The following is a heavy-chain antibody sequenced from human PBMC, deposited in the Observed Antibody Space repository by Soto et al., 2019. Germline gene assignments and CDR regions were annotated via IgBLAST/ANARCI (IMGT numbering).Heavy chain of an antibody. D-gene: IGHD2-15*01. CDR2: ITSDGDST. Sequence: GGSLRLSCSVSGFTFSKYAMHWVRQAPGKGLEYVSGITSDGDSTWHADSVKDRFTISRDNSKNTLFLQMSGLRVEDTAIYFCVKGNQLLRYYFEFWGPGTLVTVS. CDR3: VKGNQLLRYYFEF. V-gene: IGHV3-64D*06. J-gene: IGHJ4*01. CDR1: GFTFSKYA.